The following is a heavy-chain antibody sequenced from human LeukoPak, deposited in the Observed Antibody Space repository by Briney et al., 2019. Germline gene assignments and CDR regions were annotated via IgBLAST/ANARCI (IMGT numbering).Heavy chain of an antibody. CDR1: GGTFSSSA. D-gene: IGHD1-26*01. CDR3: ARDDASATMGFDP. Sequence: SVKVSCKASGGTFSSSAISWVRRAPGQGLEWMGGVTPILGTTNYAQKFQDRVSITTDESTSTAYMELRSLRYVDTAVYYCARDDASATMGFDPWGQGTLVTVSS. CDR2: VTPILGTT. J-gene: IGHJ5*02. V-gene: IGHV1-69*05.